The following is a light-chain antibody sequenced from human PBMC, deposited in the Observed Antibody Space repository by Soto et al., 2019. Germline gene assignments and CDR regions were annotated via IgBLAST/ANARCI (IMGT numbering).Light chain of an antibody. V-gene: IGKV3-20*01. CDR3: QQYGSTPYT. Sequence: EIVLTQSPGTLSLSPGERATLSCRASQSFSSSYLIWYQQKPGQAPRLLIYGASSRATGIPGRFSGGGSGTDFILTISSLEPEDFAAYYCQQYGSTPYTFGQGTKLEIK. CDR1: QSFSSSY. CDR2: GAS. J-gene: IGKJ2*01.